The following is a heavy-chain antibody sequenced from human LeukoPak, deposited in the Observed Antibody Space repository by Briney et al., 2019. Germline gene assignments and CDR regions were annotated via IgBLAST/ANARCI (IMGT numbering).Heavy chain of an antibody. Sequence: GGSLRLSCAASGFAFSSYWMTWVRQAPGKGLEWVANIKQDGSEKYYVDSVKGRFTISRDSAKNALYLQMNSLRAEDTAVYYCARDVYGGYFDYWGQGILVTVSS. D-gene: IGHD4-23*01. CDR3: ARDVYGGYFDY. CDR1: GFAFSSYW. J-gene: IGHJ4*02. V-gene: IGHV3-7*01. CDR2: IKQDGSEK.